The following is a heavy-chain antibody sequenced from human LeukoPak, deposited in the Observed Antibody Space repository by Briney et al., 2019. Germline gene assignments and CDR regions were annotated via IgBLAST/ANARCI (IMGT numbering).Heavy chain of an antibody. CDR3: ARVFDCCDSRSYYMDV. J-gene: IGHJ6*03. Sequence: GGSLRLSCAASGFTFSSYSMIWVRQAPGKGLEWVSSICIGSSYSFHADSVRGRFTISRDNAKNTLYLQMNSLRAEDTAVYYCARVFDCCDSRSYYMDVWGKGTTVTVSS. CDR2: ICIGSSYS. D-gene: IGHD3-22*01. CDR1: GFTFSSYS. V-gene: IGHV3-21*01.